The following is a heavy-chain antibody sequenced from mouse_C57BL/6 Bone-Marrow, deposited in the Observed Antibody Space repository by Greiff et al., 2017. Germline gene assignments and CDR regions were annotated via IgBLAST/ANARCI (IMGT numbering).Heavy chain of an antibody. J-gene: IGHJ3*01. CDR3: ARREDYYGSSYGFAY. Sequence: EVKLMESGGGLVQPGGSLKLSCAASGFTFSDYGMAWVRQAPRKGPEWVAFISNLAYSIYYADTVTGRFTISRENAKNTLYLEMSSLRSEDTAMYYCARREDYYGSSYGFAYWGQGTLVTVSA. V-gene: IGHV5-15*04. CDR1: GFTFSDYG. CDR2: ISNLAYSI. D-gene: IGHD1-1*01.